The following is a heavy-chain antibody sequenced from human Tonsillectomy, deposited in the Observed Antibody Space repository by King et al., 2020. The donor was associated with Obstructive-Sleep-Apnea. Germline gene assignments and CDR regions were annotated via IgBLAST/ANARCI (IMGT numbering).Heavy chain of an antibody. CDR2: IGDSGRTM. D-gene: IGHD4-23*01. J-gene: IGHJ2*01. CDR1: GFTFSDYY. CDR3: AREGDYGGRPYWYFDL. Sequence: VQLVESGGGLVKPGGSLRLSCAASGFTFSDYYMSWIRQAPGKGLEWVSYIGDSGRTMYYADSVKGRFTISRDNAKNSLFLQMSSLRAEDTAVYYCAREGDYGGRPYWYFDLWGRGTLVTVSS. V-gene: IGHV3-11*01.